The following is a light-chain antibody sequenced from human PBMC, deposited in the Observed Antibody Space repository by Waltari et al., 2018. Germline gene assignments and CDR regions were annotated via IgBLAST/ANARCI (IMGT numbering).Light chain of an antibody. CDR2: RTS. V-gene: IGKV1-5*03. J-gene: IGKJ1*01. CDR1: QDVNSW. CDR3: QHYDSYSPGT. Sequence: DIQMTQSPSTLSASVGDRVSITCRASQDVNSWLAWYQQKPGKAPKLLIYRTSRLESGVPSRFSGRGSGTEVTLTISSLQPDDFATYYCQHYDSYSPGTFGQGTRVEV.